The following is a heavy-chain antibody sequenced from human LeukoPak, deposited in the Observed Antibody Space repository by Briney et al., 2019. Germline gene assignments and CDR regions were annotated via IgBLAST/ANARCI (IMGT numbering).Heavy chain of an antibody. CDR1: GFTFSSYG. Sequence: PGGSLRLSCAASGFTFSSYGMHWVRQAPGKGLEWVAVIWYDGSNKYYADSVKGRFTISRDNSKNTLYLQMNSLRAEDTAVYYCARDRGWSQGGMDVWGQGTTVTVSS. D-gene: IGHD6-19*01. CDR3: ARDRGWSQGGMDV. CDR2: IWYDGSNK. V-gene: IGHV3-33*01. J-gene: IGHJ6*02.